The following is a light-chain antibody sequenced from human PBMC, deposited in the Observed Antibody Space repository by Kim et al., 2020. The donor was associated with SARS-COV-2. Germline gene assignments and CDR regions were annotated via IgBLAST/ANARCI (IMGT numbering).Light chain of an antibody. V-gene: IGLV2-14*03. Sequence: GQSITISCTGTSSDVGAYNYVSWYQQHLGKAPKLIIYDVSSRPSGVSNRFSGSKSGNTASLTISGLQAEDEADYFCSSYTSSSTLVFGGGTQLTVL. CDR3: SSYTSSSTLV. CDR1: SSDVGAYNY. J-gene: IGLJ3*02. CDR2: DVS.